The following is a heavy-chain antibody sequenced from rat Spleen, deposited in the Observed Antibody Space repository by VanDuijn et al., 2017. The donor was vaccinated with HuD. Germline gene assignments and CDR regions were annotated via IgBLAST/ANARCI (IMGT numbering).Heavy chain of an antibody. CDR2: ISTSGGST. Sequence: EVQLVESGGGLVQPGRSMKLSCAASGFTFSSFPMAWVRQAPTTGLEWVATISTSGGSTYYRDSVKGRFTISRDNAKSTLYLQMNSLRSEDTATYYCTRLQWPEDYFDYWGQGVMVTVSS. J-gene: IGHJ2*01. CDR1: GFTFSSFP. V-gene: IGHV5-46*01. CDR3: TRLQWPEDYFDY. D-gene: IGHD1-1*01.